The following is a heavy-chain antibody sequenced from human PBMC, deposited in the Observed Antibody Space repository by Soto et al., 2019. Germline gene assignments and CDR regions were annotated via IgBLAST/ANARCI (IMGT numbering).Heavy chain of an antibody. CDR1: GGSFSGYY. V-gene: IGHV4-31*11. CDR3: ASYHRWSNQYYGMDV. J-gene: IGHJ6*02. D-gene: IGHD2-15*01. CDR2: IYYSGST. Sequence: SSETLSLTCAVYGGSFSGYYWSWIRQHPGKGLEWIGYIYYSGSTYYNPSLKSRVTISLDTSKKQFSLKLTSVTAADTAVYYCASYHRWSNQYYGMDVWGQGLTVTVSS.